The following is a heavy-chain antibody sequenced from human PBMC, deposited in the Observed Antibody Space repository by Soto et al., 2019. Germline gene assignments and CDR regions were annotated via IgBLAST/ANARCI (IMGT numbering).Heavy chain of an antibody. J-gene: IGHJ3*02. CDR2: LNWNSGSI. V-gene: IGHV3-9*01. CDR3: AKGESGDSYVNSFDI. D-gene: IGHD2-21*01. Sequence: EVQLVESGGGLVQPGRSLRLSCAASGFTFDDYAMHWVRQAPGKGLEWVSGLNWNSGSIGYADSVKGRFTISRDNAKNSLSLQMNSLKTEDTALYYCAKGESGDSYVNSFDICGQGTIVTVSS. CDR1: GFTFDDYA.